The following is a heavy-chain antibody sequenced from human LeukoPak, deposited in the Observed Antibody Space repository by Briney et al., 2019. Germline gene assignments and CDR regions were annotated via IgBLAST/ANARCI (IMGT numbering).Heavy chain of an antibody. CDR3: ARLRRDGYNKLLDY. D-gene: IGHD5-24*01. V-gene: IGHV4-59*08. Sequence: SETLSLTCTVSGDSISSYYWSWIRQPPGKGLEWIGYIYYSGSTNYNPSLKSRVTISVDTSKNQFSLKLSSVTAADTAVYYCARLRRDGYNKLLDYWGQGTLVTVSS. CDR1: GDSISSYY. CDR2: IYYSGST. J-gene: IGHJ4*02.